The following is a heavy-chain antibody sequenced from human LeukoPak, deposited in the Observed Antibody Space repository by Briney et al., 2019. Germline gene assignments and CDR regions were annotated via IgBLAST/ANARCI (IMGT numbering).Heavy chain of an antibody. Sequence: ASVKVSCKASGGTFSSYAISWVRQAPGQGLEWMGGIIPIFGTANYAQKFQGRVTITADESTSTAYMELSSLRSEDTAVYYCARDRSGGDPRQRNFDLWGRGTLVTVSS. CDR3: ARDRSGGDPRQRNFDL. CDR1: GGTFSSYA. J-gene: IGHJ2*01. V-gene: IGHV1-69*13. D-gene: IGHD2-21*02. CDR2: IIPIFGTA.